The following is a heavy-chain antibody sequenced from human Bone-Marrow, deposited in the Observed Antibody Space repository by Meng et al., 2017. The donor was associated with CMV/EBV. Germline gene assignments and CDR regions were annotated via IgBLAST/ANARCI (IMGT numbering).Heavy chain of an antibody. V-gene: IGHV4-39*07. CDR1: GGSISSSSYY. CDR3: ARDNSTRFDY. Sequence: QLQLQEAGPGLVKPSETLSLTCTVSGGSISSSSYYWGWIRQPPGKGLEWIGSIYYSGSTYYNPSLKSRVTISVDTSKNQFSLKLSSVTAADTAVYYCARDNSTRFDYWGQGTLVTVSS. CDR2: IYYSGST. D-gene: IGHD4-23*01. J-gene: IGHJ4*02.